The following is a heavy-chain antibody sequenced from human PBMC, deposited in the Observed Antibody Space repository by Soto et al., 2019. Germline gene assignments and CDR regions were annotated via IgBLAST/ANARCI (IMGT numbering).Heavy chain of an antibody. J-gene: IGHJ4*02. CDR2: VFYTGFT. D-gene: IGHD1-20*01. CDR3: ASSQKGYNWNYFDH. V-gene: IGHV4-39*01. Sequence: PSETLSLTCAASGGSISGSYYYWGWLRQSPGRGPEWIGSVFYTGFTSYNPSLESRVSVSVDTSKNQFSLKVSAVTAVDTAVYYCASSQKGYNWNYFDHWGQGALVTVSS. CDR1: GGSISGSYYY.